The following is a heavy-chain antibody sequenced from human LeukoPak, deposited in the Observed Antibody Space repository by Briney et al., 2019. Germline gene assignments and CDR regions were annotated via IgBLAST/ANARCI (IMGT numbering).Heavy chain of an antibody. CDR2: ISGSGGST. CDR3: AKDRRWVIAAAGGY. Sequence: QAGGSLRLSCAASGFTFYDFGMSWVPHAPGGGLEWVSAISGSGGSTYYADSVKGRLTISRDNSKNTLYLQMNSLRAEDTAVYYCAKDRRWVIAAAGGYWGQGTLVTVSS. J-gene: IGHJ4*02. D-gene: IGHD6-13*01. CDR1: GFTFYDFG. V-gene: IGHV3-23*01.